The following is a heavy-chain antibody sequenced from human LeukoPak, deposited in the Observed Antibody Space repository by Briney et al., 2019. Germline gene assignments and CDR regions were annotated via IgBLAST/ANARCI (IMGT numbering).Heavy chain of an antibody. CDR3: AIQPWGSGNNWYFDL. CDR2: ISPNSGGT. J-gene: IGHJ2*01. Sequence: VASVKVSCKASGYTLTAYYIHWVRQAPGQGLEWMGWISPNSGGTDYAQKFQGRVTMTRDTSISTAYVELSSLTSDDTAVYYCAIQPWGSGNNWYFDLWGRGTLVTVSS. CDR1: GYTLTAYY. V-gene: IGHV1-2*02. D-gene: IGHD7-27*01.